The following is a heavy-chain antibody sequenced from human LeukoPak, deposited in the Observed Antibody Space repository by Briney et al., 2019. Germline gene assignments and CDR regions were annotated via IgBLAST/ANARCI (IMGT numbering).Heavy chain of an antibody. CDR2: IKSSSSYI. CDR1: GFPFSIYS. D-gene: IGHD3-3*01. J-gene: IGHJ4*02. CDR3: ARLNVLRFLEWLSGGGGFDY. Sequence: GGSLLLSCVASGFPFSIYSMNWARQATGKGLEWVSSIKSSSSYIYYADSVKGRFTISRDNAKNSLYLQMNSRRAEDTAVYYCARLNVLRFLEWLSGGGGFDYWGQGTLGTVSA. V-gene: IGHV3-21*01.